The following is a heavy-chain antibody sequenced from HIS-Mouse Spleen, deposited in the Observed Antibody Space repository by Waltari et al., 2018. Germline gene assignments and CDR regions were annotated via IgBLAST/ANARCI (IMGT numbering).Heavy chain of an antibody. Sequence: QLQLQESGPGLVKPSETLSLTCTVSGGPISSSSYYWGWIRQPPGKGLEWIGSIYYSGSTYYNPSLKSRVTISVDTSKNQFSLKLSSVTAADTAVYYCARDIAAAGDDAFDIWGQGTMVTVS. CDR1: GGPISSSSYY. CDR3: ARDIAAAGDDAFDI. D-gene: IGHD6-13*01. J-gene: IGHJ3*02. CDR2: IYYSGST. V-gene: IGHV4-39*07.